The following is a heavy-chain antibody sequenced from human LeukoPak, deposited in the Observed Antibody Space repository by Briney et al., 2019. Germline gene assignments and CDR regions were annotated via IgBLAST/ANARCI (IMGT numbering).Heavy chain of an antibody. CDR2: ITSSGGSA. J-gene: IGHJ4*02. CDR1: GFTFSSYA. V-gene: IGHV3-23*01. D-gene: IGHD6-19*01. Sequence: GGSLRLSCAASGFTFSSYAMTWVRQAPGKGLEWVSAITSSGGSAYYPDSVKGRFTVSRDNSKNTLYLQMNSLRAEDTAVYYCARGDSSGWSYFDYWGQGTLVTVSS. CDR3: ARGDSSGWSYFDY.